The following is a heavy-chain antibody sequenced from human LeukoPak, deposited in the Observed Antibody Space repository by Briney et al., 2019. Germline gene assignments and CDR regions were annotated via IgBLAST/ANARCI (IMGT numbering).Heavy chain of an antibody. CDR3: ARHFSIYSIDY. J-gene: IGHJ4*02. V-gene: IGHV4-39*01. CDR1: GGSISSSSYY. D-gene: IGHD2-15*01. CDR2: IYYSGST. Sequence: SETLSLTCTVSGGSISSSSYYWGWIRQPPGKGLEWIGSIYYSGSTYYNPSLKSRVTISVDTSKNQFSLKLSSVTAADTAVYYCARHFSIYSIDYWGQGTLVTVSS.